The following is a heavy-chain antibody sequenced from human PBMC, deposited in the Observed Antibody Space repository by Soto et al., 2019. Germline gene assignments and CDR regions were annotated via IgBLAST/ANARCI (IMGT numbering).Heavy chain of an antibody. CDR1: GFTFSSYG. CDR2: IWYDGSNK. V-gene: IGHV3-33*01. CDR3: ARDLHYYGMDV. J-gene: IGHJ6*02. Sequence: GGSLRLSCAASGFTFSSYGMHWVRQASGKGLEWVAVIWYDGSNKYYADSVKGRFTISRDNSKNTLYLQMNSLRAEDTAVYYCARDLHYYGMDVWGQGTTVTVSS.